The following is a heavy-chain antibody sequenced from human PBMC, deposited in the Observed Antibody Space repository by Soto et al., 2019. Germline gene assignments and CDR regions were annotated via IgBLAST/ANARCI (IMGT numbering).Heavy chain of an antibody. CDR2: IYYSGST. D-gene: IGHD3-3*01. Sequence: PSETLSLTCTVSGGSVSSGSYYWSWIRQPPGKGLEWIGYIYYSGSTNYNPSLKSRVTISVDTSKNQFSLKLSSVTAADTAVYYCVGSGYSSDYWGQGTLVTVSS. V-gene: IGHV4-61*01. CDR3: VGSGYSSDY. J-gene: IGHJ4*02. CDR1: GGSVSSGSYY.